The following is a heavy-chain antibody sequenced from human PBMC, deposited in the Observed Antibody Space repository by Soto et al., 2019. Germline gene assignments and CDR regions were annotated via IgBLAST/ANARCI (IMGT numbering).Heavy chain of an antibody. CDR1: GFTFGDYA. V-gene: IGHV3-49*03. CDR3: TSTSSSWLRPFDY. CDR2: IRSKAYGGTT. D-gene: IGHD6-13*01. Sequence: GGSLRLSCTASGFTFGDYAMSWFRQAPGKGLEWVGFIRSKAYGGTTEYAASVKGRFTISRDDSKSIAYLQMNSLKTEDTAVYYCTSTSSSWLRPFDYWGQGTLVTVSS. J-gene: IGHJ4*02.